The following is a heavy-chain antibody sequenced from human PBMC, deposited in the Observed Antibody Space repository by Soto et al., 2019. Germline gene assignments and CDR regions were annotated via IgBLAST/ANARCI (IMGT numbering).Heavy chain of an antibody. V-gene: IGHV3-11*06. J-gene: IGHJ5*02. CDR1: GFTSGASY. D-gene: IGHD2-15*01. CDR2: ISPGSRYP. Sequence: GGSLNLSWEGSGFTSGASYRIWIGQAPGKGLEWLSYISPGSRYPAYADSVKGRFTISRDNAKRSLYLQMMSLTAEDTAIYYCVRGGGGGLFDPWGQGTMVTVSS. CDR3: VRGGGGGLFDP.